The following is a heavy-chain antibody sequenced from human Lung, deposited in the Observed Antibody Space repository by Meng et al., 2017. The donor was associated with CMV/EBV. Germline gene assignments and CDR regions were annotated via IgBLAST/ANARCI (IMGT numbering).Heavy chain of an antibody. V-gene: IGHV3-7*01. CDR2: IKKDGSSI. CDR3: ARHGDYSVDD. CDR1: GFIFSSTW. J-gene: IGHJ4*02. Sequence: GESLKISCAASGFIFSSTWMGWVRQAPGKGLEWVANIKKDGSSIYYADSVRGQFIISRDNAKNSVSLQMNNLGVEDTAVYYCARHGDYSVDDWGQGTLVTVSS. D-gene: IGHD4-17*01.